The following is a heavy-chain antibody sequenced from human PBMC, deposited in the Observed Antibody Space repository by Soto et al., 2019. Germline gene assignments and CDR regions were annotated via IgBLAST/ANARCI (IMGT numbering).Heavy chain of an antibody. D-gene: IGHD3-22*01. CDR3: ARGPTDYYDNSGNYFFDY. CDR2: ISTYNGNT. CDR1: GYTFTTYG. V-gene: IGHV1-18*01. Sequence: QVQLVQSGAEVKHPGASVKVSCKASGYTFTTYGMSWVRQAPGQGLDWMGWISTYNGNTKYAERLQGRVTMTTDTTTSTAYMELRSLRSDDTAVYYCARGPTDYYDNSGNYFFDYWGQGTLVTVSS. J-gene: IGHJ4*02.